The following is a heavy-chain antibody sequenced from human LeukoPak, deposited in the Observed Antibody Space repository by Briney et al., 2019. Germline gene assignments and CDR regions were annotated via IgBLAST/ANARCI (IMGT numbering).Heavy chain of an antibody. D-gene: IGHD6-13*01. Sequence: GASVKVSCKALGYTFTDHYFHWLRQAPGQGLEWMGWIHPGRGDTNYAQKFQGRVSLTRDTSISTAYMELSRLRSDDTDVYYCARRGMYSSSWPPYYYYGMDVWGQGTTVTVSS. CDR1: GYTFTDHY. CDR3: ARRGMYSSSWPPYYYYGMDV. CDR2: IHPGRGDT. J-gene: IGHJ6*02. V-gene: IGHV1-2*02.